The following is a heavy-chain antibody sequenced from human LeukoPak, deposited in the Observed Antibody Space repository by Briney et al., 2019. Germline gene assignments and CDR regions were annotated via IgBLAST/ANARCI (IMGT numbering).Heavy chain of an antibody. Sequence: GRSLRISCAASGFTFSSYAIHWVRQAPGKGLEWVSAISGSGGSTYYADSVKGRFTISRDNSKNTLYLQMDSLRAEDTAVYYCAKDRENSSGWYGGFDYWGQGTLVTVSS. CDR3: AKDRENSSGWYGGFDY. CDR2: ISGSGGST. D-gene: IGHD6-19*01. J-gene: IGHJ4*02. V-gene: IGHV3-23*01. CDR1: GFTFSSYA.